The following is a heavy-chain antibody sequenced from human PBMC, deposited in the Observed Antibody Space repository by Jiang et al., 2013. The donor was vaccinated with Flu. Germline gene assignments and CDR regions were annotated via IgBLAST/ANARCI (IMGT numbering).Heavy chain of an antibody. CDR2: IDPSDGYA. V-gene: IGHV5-10-1*01. CDR3: ATLTGLNNVYFQH. CDR1: GYNFTNYW. Sequence: GAEVKKPGESLRISCKGSGYNFTNYWITWVRQMPGKGLECMGRIDPSDGYAKYTPSFQGHVTFSADKSITTTYIQWSSLKASDTAMYYCATLTGLNNVYFQHWGQGTLVTVSS. J-gene: IGHJ1*01. D-gene: IGHD1/OR15-1a*01.